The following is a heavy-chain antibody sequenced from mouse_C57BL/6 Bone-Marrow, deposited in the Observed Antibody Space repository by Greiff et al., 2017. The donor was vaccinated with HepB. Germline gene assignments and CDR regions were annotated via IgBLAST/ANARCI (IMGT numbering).Heavy chain of an antibody. Sequence: EVKVEESGGGLVKPGGSLKLSCAASGFTFSDYGMHWVRQAPEKGLEWVAYISSGSSTIYYADTVKGRFTISRDNAKNTLFLQMTSLRSEDTAMYYCASNWEGYAMDYWGQGTSVTVSS. J-gene: IGHJ4*01. CDR1: GFTFSDYG. V-gene: IGHV5-17*01. CDR2: ISSGSSTI. CDR3: ASNWEGYAMDY. D-gene: IGHD4-1*01.